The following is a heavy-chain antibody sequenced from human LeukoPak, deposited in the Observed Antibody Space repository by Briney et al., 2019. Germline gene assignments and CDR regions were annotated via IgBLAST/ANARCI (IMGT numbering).Heavy chain of an antibody. D-gene: IGHD5-24*01. CDR3: ARDYKYAFDN. Sequence: GGSLRLSCAASGFTFSDYSMNWVRQAPGKGLEWISYIGIDSGNTNYADSVKGRFTISGDKAKNSLYLQMNSLRVEDTAVYYFARDYKYAFDNWGQGALVTVSS. V-gene: IGHV3-48*01. J-gene: IGHJ4*02. CDR1: GFTFSDYS. CDR2: IGIDSGNT.